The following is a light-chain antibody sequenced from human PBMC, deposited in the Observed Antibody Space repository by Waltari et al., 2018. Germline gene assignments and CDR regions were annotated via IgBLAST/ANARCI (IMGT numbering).Light chain of an antibody. V-gene: IGKV3-20*01. CDR1: QSVSSSY. CDR2: DAS. Sequence: EIVLTQSPGTLSLSPGERATLSCRASQSVSSSYLGWHQQKPGQAPRLLIYDASSRVTGIPNRFSGSGSGTDFTLTISRLEPEDFAVYYCQQYGSSPITFGQGTRLEIK. J-gene: IGKJ5*01. CDR3: QQYGSSPIT.